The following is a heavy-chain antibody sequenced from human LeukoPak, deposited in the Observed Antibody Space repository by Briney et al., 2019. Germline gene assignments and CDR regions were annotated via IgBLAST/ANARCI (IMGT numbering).Heavy chain of an antibody. D-gene: IGHD3-9*01. V-gene: IGHV1-18*01. CDR1: GYTFTSYG. Sequence: GASVKVSCKASGYTFTSYGISWVRQAPGQGLEWMGWISAYNGNTNYAQKLQGRVTVTTDTSTSTAYMELRSLRSDDTAVYYCARGRGLRYFDWPYAFDIWGQRTMVTVSS. CDR3: ARGRGLRYFDWPYAFDI. CDR2: ISAYNGNT. J-gene: IGHJ3*02.